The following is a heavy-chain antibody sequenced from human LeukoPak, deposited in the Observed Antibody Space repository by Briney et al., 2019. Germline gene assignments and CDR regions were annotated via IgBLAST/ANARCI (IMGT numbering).Heavy chain of an antibody. J-gene: IGHJ4*02. D-gene: IGHD1-26*01. Sequence: GGSLRLSCAASEFSVGSNYMTWVRQAPGKGLEWVSLIYSGGSTYYADSVKGRFTISRDNSKNTLYLQMDSLRHEDTAVYYCAKDWSHGSFDSWGQGTLVTVSS. CDR3: AKDWSHGSFDS. CDR1: EFSVGSNY. CDR2: IYSGGST. V-gene: IGHV3-66*01.